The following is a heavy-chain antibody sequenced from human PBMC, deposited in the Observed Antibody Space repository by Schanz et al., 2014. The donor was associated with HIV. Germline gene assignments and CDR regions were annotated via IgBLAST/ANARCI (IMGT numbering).Heavy chain of an antibody. Sequence: EVQLVESGGRLVKPGESLILSCVTSGFTLSGYSMNWVRQAPGKGLEWVSSISSSSSYLYYADSVKGRFTISRDNAQNLLFLQLSGLRAEDTAVYFCARDGYNSMSRKVYYFDYWGLGTQVTVST. J-gene: IGHJ4*02. CDR3: ARDGYNSMSRKVYYFDY. D-gene: IGHD1-1*01. CDR1: GFTLSGYS. V-gene: IGHV3-21*01. CDR2: ISSSSSYL.